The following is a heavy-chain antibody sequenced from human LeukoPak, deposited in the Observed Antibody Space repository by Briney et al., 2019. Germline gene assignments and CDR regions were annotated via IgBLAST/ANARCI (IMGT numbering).Heavy chain of an antibody. J-gene: IGHJ4*02. Sequence: SGPTLVXPTQTLTLTCTFSGFSLSTSGMCVSWIRQPPGKALEWLSRIDWDDDKYYSTSLKTRLTISKDTSKNQVVLTMTNMDPVDTATYYCARTNPGYSSGWYGGYYFDYWGQGTLVTVSS. CDR3: ARTNPGYSSGWYGGYYFDY. V-gene: IGHV2-70*11. D-gene: IGHD6-19*01. CDR2: IDWDDDK. CDR1: GFSLSTSGMC.